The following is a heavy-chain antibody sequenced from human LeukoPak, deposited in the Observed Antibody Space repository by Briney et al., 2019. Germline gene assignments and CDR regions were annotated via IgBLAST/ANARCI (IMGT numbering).Heavy chain of an antibody. J-gene: IGHJ4*02. CDR1: GFTFSSYG. CDR3: ARTLGGYNYGPYDS. V-gene: IGHV3-33*01. Sequence: PGRSLRLSCAASGFTFSSYGFHWVRQAPGKGLEWVAVIWSDGSDKYYSDSVRGRFTISRDNSDNTLYLQMNSLRAEDTAAYFCARTLGGYNYGPYDSWGQGTLVSVSS. CDR2: IWSDGSDK. D-gene: IGHD5-18*01.